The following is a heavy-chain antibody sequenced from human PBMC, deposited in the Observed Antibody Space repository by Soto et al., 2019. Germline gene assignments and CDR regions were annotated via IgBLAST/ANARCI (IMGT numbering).Heavy chain of an antibody. V-gene: IGHV1-2*04. CDR2: INPKSGGT. Sequence: QVQLVQSGAEVKKPGASVKVSCKASAYTFTGYFVQWVRQAPGQGLEWMGWINPKSGGTNYAQKLQGWVSMTSDTSISTVYMEMNRLRSVDTAVYYCARGSHGDYVGAALGYWGQGTLVTVSS. CDR3: ARGSHGDYVGAALGY. D-gene: IGHD4-17*01. J-gene: IGHJ4*02. CDR1: AYTFTGYF.